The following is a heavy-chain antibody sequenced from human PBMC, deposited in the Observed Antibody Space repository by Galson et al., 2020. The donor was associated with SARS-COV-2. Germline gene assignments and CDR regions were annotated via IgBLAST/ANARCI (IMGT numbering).Heavy chain of an antibody. Sequence: SETLSLTCAVSGGSISSSNWWSWVRQPPGKGLEWIGEIYHSGSTNYNPSLKSRVTISVDKSKNQFSLKLSSVTAADTAVYYCARDPSHYGSGRYGMDVWGQGTTVTVSS. CDR3: ARDPSHYGSGRYGMDV. J-gene: IGHJ6*02. D-gene: IGHD3-10*01. CDR1: GGSISSSNW. V-gene: IGHV4-4*02. CDR2: IYHSGST.